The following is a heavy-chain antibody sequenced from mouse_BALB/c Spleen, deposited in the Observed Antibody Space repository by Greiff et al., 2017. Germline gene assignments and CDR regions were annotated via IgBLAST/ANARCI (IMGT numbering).Heavy chain of an antibody. V-gene: IGHV5-4*02. CDR2: ISDGGSYT. Sequence: EVHLVESGGGLVKPGGSLKLSCAASGFTFSDYYMYWVRQTPEKRLEWVATISDGGSYTYYPDSVKGRFTISRDNAKNNLYLQMSSLKSEDTAMYYCARDDVFDYWGQGTTLTVSS. CDR1: GFTFSDYY. J-gene: IGHJ2*01. CDR3: ARDDVFDY.